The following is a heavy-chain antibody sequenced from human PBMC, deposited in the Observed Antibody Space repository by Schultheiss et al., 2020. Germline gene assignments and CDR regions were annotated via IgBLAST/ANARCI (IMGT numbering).Heavy chain of an antibody. J-gene: IGHJ4*02. Sequence: GSLRLSCAASGFTFSSYSMDWVRQAPGKGLEWVSSISSSSSYIYYADSLKGRFTISRDNAKNSLYLQMNSLRAEDTAVYYCARVTRIQLWSPLDYWGQGTLVTVSS. CDR1: GFTFSSYS. D-gene: IGHD5-18*01. V-gene: IGHV3-21*01. CDR2: ISSSSSYI. CDR3: ARVTRIQLWSPLDY.